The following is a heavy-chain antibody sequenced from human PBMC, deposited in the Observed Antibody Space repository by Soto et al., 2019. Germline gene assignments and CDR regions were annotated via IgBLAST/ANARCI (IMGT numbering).Heavy chain of an antibody. CDR2: IYPGDSDT. Sequence: GESLKISCKGSGYNFTNYWIGWVRQMPGKGLESMGIIYPGDSDTRYSPSFQGQVTISADKSISTAYLQWSSLKASDTAMYYCAGGGVRGVVTRTRDYYGMDVWGQGTTVAVSS. J-gene: IGHJ6*02. D-gene: IGHD3-10*01. V-gene: IGHV5-51*01. CDR1: GYNFTNYW. CDR3: AGGGVRGVVTRTRDYYGMDV.